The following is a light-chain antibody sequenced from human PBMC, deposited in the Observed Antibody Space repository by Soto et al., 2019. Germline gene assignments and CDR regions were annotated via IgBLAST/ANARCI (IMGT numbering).Light chain of an antibody. CDR1: QSVSSK. V-gene: IGKV3-15*01. J-gene: IGKJ4*01. CDR3: QQYNNGLT. Sequence: EIVMTQSPATLSVSPGERATLPCRASQSVSSKLAWYQQKPGQAPRLLIYGASTRATGIPARFSGSGSGTEFTLTISSLQSEDFAVYYCQQYNNGLTFGGGTKVEIK. CDR2: GAS.